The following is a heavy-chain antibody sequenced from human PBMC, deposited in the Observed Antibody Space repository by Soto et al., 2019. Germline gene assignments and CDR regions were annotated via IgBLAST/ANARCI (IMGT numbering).Heavy chain of an antibody. J-gene: IGHJ4*02. CDR2: IYPSGGEI. CDR1: GFNFSTYG. Sequence: EVQLLESGGGLVQPGESLRLSCAASGFNFSTYGMTWVRQAPGRGLEWVSAIYPSGGEIYYAAAVMGRFIISRDDSRGSLSLQMDSLRGEDTATYYCVKGGWGDNWGPGTLVTVSS. V-gene: IGHV3-23*01. CDR3: VKGGWGDN. D-gene: IGHD6-19*01.